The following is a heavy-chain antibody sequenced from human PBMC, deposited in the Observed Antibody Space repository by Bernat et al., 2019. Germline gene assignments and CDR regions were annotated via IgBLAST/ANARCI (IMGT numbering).Heavy chain of an antibody. CDR3: AASRGGLRYFDWLFHY. CDR1: GGTFSSYT. V-gene: IGHV1-69*02. Sequence: QVQLVQSGAEVKKPGSSVKVSCKASGGTFSSYTISWVRQAPGQGLEWMGRIIPILGIANYAQKFQGRVTITADKSTSTAYMELSSLRSDDTAVYYCAASRGGLRYFDWLFHYWGQGTLVTVSS. CDR2: IIPILGIA. D-gene: IGHD3-9*01. J-gene: IGHJ4*02.